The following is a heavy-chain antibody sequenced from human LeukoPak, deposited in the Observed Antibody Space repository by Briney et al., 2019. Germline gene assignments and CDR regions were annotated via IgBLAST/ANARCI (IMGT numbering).Heavy chain of an antibody. Sequence: SETLSLTCTVSGGSISSSSYYWGWIRQPPGKGLEWIGSIYYSGSAYYNPSLKSRVTISVDTSKNQFSLILTSVTASDTAVYYCAREEASVGDYWGQGILVTVSS. CDR2: IYYSGSA. CDR3: AREEASVGDY. V-gene: IGHV4-39*01. J-gene: IGHJ4*02. D-gene: IGHD2-21*01. CDR1: GGSISSSSYY.